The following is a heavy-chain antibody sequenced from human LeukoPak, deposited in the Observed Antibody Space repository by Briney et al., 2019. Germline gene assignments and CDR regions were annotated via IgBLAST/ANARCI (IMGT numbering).Heavy chain of an antibody. V-gene: IGHV4-34*01. CDR1: GGSFSGYY. D-gene: IGHD3-22*01. Sequence: SETLSLTCAVYGGSFSGYYWSWIRQPPGKGLEWIGEINHSGSTNYNTSLKGRVTISVDTSKNQCSLKLSSVTAADTAVYYCAREPLKYYDSSGHGVLGFNSGGQGTLGTVSP. CDR2: INHSGST. CDR3: AREPLKYYDSSGHGVLGFNS. J-gene: IGHJ4*02.